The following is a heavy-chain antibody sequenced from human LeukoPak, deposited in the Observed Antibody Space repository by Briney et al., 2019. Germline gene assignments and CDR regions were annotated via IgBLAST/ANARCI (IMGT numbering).Heavy chain of an antibody. CDR3: ARGAENYYYGMDV. CDR1: GFTFGDYA. CDR2: ITSSGSTI. Sequence: GGSLRLSCTASGFTFGDYAMNWVRQAPGKGLEWVSYITSSGSTIHYADSVKGRFTISRDNAKNSLYLQMNSLRAEDTGVYYCARGAENYYYGMDVWGQGSTVTVSS. J-gene: IGHJ6*02. V-gene: IGHV3-48*03.